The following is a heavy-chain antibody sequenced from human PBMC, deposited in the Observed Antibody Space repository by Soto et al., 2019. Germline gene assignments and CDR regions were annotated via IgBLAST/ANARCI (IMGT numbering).Heavy chain of an antibody. Sequence: PSETLSLTCTVSGGSISSSSYYWGWIRQPPGKGLDWIGSIYYSGSTYYNPSLKSRVTISVDTSKNQFSLKLSSVTAADTAVYYCTRSGQTYYDFWSGYRYGMDVWGQGTTVTVSS. CDR3: TRSGQTYYDFWSGYRYGMDV. V-gene: IGHV4-39*01. CDR2: IYYSGST. J-gene: IGHJ6*02. CDR1: GGSISSSSYY. D-gene: IGHD3-3*01.